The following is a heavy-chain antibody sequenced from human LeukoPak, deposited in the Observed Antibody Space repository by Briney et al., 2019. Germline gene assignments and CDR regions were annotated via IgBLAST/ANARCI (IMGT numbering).Heavy chain of an antibody. D-gene: IGHD5-12*01. CDR3: AKIGSGYPYYYYMDV. CDR1: GFTFSSYA. V-gene: IGHV3-23*01. Sequence: GGSLRLSCAASGFTFSSYAMSWVRQAPGKGLEWVSAISGSGGSTYYADSVKGRFTISRDNSKNTLYLQMNSLRAEDTAVYYCAKIGSGYPYYYYMDVWGKGTTVTVSS. CDR2: ISGSGGST. J-gene: IGHJ6*03.